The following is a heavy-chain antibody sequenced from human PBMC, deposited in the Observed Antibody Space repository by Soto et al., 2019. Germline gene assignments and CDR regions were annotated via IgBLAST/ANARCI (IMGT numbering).Heavy chain of an antibody. CDR2: VKSKTDGGTT. Sequence: EVQLVESGGGLVKPGGSLRVSCAASGFTFSNAWMFWVRQAPGKGLEWVGRVKSKTDGGTTDYTTPVKDRFTISREDSNTTVYLEMSSLDSEDTGVYYCCTGVGMVRSVALGYWGQGVLGTVSS. V-gene: IGHV3-15*07. D-gene: IGHD3-10*01. CDR3: CTGVGMVRSVALGY. J-gene: IGHJ4*02. CDR1: GFTFSNAW.